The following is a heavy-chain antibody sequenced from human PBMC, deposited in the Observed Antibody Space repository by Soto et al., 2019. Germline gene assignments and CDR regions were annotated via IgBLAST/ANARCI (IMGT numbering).Heavy chain of an antibody. CDR2: IYHSGST. CDR3: ARAHGSGWGAFDI. D-gene: IGHD3-10*01. J-gene: IGHJ3*02. Sequence: QLQLQESGSGLVKPSQTLSLTCAVSGGSISSGGYSWSWIRQPPGKGLEWIGYIYHSGSTYYNPSLTSRVTISVARSKNQFSLKLSSVTAADTAVYYCARAHGSGWGAFDIWGQGTMVTVSS. CDR1: GGSISSGGYS. V-gene: IGHV4-30-2*01.